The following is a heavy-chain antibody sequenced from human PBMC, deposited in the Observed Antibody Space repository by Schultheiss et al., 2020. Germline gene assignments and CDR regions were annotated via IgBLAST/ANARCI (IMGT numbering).Heavy chain of an antibody. CDR1: GFTFSSYW. CDR2: INSDGSST. V-gene: IGHV3-74*01. CDR3: ARERGGVVPAAIRLMNWFDP. D-gene: IGHD2-2*02. Sequence: GGSLRLSCAASGFTFSSYWMHWVRQAPGKGLVWVSRINSDGSSTSYADSVKGRFTISRDNAKNTLYLQMNSLRAEDTAVYYCARERGGVVPAAIRLMNWFDPWGQGTLVTVSS. J-gene: IGHJ5*02.